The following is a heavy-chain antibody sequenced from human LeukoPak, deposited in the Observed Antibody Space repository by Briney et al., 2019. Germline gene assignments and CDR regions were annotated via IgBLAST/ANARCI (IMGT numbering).Heavy chain of an antibody. J-gene: IGHJ4*02. D-gene: IGHD4-23*01. CDR1: GGSISSDY. CDR3: ARDPGGYRRPYAGDY. Sequence: SETLSLTCTVSGGSISSDYWSWIRQPPGKGLEWIGYIYYSGSTNYNPSLKSRVTISVDTSKNQFSLKLSSVTAADTAVYYCARDPGGYRRPYAGDYWGQGTLVTVSS. V-gene: IGHV4-59*12. CDR2: IYYSGST.